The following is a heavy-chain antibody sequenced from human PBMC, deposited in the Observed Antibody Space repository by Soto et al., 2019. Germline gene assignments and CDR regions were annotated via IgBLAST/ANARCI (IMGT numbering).Heavy chain of an antibody. Sequence: VSFKASGGTFSSYAISWVRQAPGQGLEWMGGIIPIFGTANYAQKFQGRVTITADESTSTAYMELSSLRSEDTAVYYCARGWSYYYGSGSPNNFDYWGQGTLVTVSS. J-gene: IGHJ4*02. D-gene: IGHD3-10*01. CDR3: ARGWSYYYGSGSPNNFDY. CDR1: GGTFSSYA. CDR2: IIPIFGTA. V-gene: IGHV1-69*01.